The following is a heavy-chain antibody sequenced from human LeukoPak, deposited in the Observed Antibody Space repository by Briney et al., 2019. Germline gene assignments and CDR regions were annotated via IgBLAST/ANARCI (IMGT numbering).Heavy chain of an antibody. CDR1: GFTFEHVG. D-gene: IGHD2-2*02. V-gene: IGHV3-20*04. CDR3: ARTGSGNCTSSSCYTGYYYLYMEV. Sequence: GGSLRLSCAASGFTFEHVGMSWLRQVQGKGLEWVSGINWDGGSTGYADSVKGRFTISRDNARNSLYLQMNSLRAEDTAFYYYARTGSGNCTSSSCYTGYYYLYMEVWGKATTVTVSS. J-gene: IGHJ6*03. CDR2: INWDGGST.